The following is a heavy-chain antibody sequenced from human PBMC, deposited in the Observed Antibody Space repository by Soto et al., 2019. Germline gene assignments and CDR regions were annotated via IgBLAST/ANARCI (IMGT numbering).Heavy chain of an antibody. J-gene: IGHJ4*02. D-gene: IGHD3-16*01. CDR1: GFTFSSYA. Sequence: QVQLVESGGGVVQPGRSLRLSCAASGFTFSSYARHWVRQAPGKGLEWVAVISYDGSNKYYADSVKGRFTISRDNSKNTLYLQMNSLRAEDTAVYYCAREEGGGFDYWGQGTLVTVSS. V-gene: IGHV3-30-3*01. CDR2: ISYDGSNK. CDR3: AREEGGGFDY.